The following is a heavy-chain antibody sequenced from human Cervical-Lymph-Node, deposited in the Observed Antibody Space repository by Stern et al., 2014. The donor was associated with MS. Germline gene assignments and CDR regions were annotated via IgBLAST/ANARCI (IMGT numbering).Heavy chain of an antibody. CDR2: IKQAGSEA. V-gene: IGHV3-7*01. Sequence: EMQLVESGGGLVQPGGSLRFSCAASGFTFSNHWMNWVRQAPGKGLEWVANIKQAGSEAYYSDSVQGRVTITGDDSKHTSCLEMNSLRAEDTAVYYCSRGLQGGFWGQGTLVTVSS. CDR1: GFTFSNHW. J-gene: IGHJ4*02. CDR3: SRGLQGGF. D-gene: IGHD6-25*01.